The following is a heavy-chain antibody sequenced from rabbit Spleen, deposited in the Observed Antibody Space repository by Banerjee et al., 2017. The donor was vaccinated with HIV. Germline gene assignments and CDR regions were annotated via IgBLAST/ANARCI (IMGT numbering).Heavy chain of an antibody. CDR3: ARDTGSSFSSYGMDL. J-gene: IGHJ6*01. V-gene: IGHV1S40*01. CDR1: GVSFSGDSY. CDR2: IDTGSSGFT. D-gene: IGHD8-1*01. Sequence: QSLEESGGDLVKPGASLTLTCIASGVSFSGDSYMCWVRQAPGKGLEWIACIDTGSSGFTYFASWAKGRFTCSKTSSTTVTLQMTSLTAADTATYFCARDTGSSFSSYGMDLWGQGTVTVS.